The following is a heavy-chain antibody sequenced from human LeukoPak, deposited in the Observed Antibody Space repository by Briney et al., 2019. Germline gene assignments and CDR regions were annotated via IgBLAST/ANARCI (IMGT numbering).Heavy chain of an antibody. D-gene: IGHD3-9*01. J-gene: IGHJ6*02. V-gene: IGHV3-33*05. Sequence: GGSLRLSCAASGFTLNSYIIYWVRQAPGKGLEWVAVISYDESNKYYGDSVKGRFTISRDNSKNTLHLQMNSLRAEDTAVYYCARDLPPRGVRYDILTGYYPDYYYYGMDVWGQGTTVTVSS. CDR1: GFTLNSYI. CDR3: ARDLPPRGVRYDILTGYYPDYYYYGMDV. CDR2: ISYDESNK.